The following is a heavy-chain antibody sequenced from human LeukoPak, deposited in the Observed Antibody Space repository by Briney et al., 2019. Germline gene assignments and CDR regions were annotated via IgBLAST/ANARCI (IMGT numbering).Heavy chain of an antibody. J-gene: IGHJ4*02. CDR1: GFTFSGYA. CDR2: ISYGGNNK. V-gene: IGHV3-30*04. CDR3: AKVIPYSSGWYNFDY. Sequence: GGSLRLSCGASGFTFSGYAMNWVRLAPGGGLEWLALISYGGNNKDYADSVKGRFTISRDNSKNTVYLQMNSLRAEDTAVYYCAKVIPYSSGWYNFDYWGQGTLVTVSS. D-gene: IGHD6-19*01.